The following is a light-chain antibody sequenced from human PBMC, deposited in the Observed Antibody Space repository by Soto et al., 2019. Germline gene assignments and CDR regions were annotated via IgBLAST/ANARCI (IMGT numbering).Light chain of an antibody. Sequence: TQSPSTLSVSVGDRVTITCLASQSITSTFLAWYQQKPGQPPRLLIYGVSSRAPGIPDRFSGSGSGTDFTLTIRRLDPEDFAVYYCQQYGSSPSFGQGTKVDIK. J-gene: IGKJ1*01. CDR2: GVS. CDR1: QSITSTF. V-gene: IGKV3-20*01. CDR3: QQYGSSPS.